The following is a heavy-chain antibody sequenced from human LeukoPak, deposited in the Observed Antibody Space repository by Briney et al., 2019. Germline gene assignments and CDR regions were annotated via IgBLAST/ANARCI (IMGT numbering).Heavy chain of an antibody. Sequence: GGSLRLFCAASGFTFSDYYMSWIRQAPGKELEWVSYISSSGSAIYYADSVKGRFTISRDNAKNSLYLQVNSLRAEDTAVYYCARERNSYFDYWGQGTLVTVSS. CDR2: ISSSGSAI. D-gene: IGHD1-14*01. CDR3: ARERNSYFDY. V-gene: IGHV3-11*01. J-gene: IGHJ4*02. CDR1: GFTFSDYY.